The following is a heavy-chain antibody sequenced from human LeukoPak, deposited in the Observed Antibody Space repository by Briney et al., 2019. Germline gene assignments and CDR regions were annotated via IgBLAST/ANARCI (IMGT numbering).Heavy chain of an antibody. Sequence: PGGSLRLSCAVSGITLSNYGMSWIRQAPGKGLEWVSYISSSGSTIYYADSVKGRFTISRDNAKNSLYLQMNSLRAKDTAVYYCARDGDRGADNWFDPWGQGTLVTVSS. CDR2: ISSSGSTI. D-gene: IGHD3-10*01. J-gene: IGHJ5*02. CDR1: GITLSNYG. V-gene: IGHV3-11*01. CDR3: ARDGDRGADNWFDP.